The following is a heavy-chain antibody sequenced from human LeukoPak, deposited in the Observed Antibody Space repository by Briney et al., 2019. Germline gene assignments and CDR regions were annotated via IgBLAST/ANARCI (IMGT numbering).Heavy chain of an antibody. D-gene: IGHD6-13*01. CDR2: INQAGSDR. Sequence: GGSLRLSCAASGFTFSGHWMSWVRQAPGKGLEWVANINQAGSDRYYVDSVEGRFTISRDNAKNSLYLQMNSLRADDTAVYYCARDPGSSSFDYWGQGTPVTVSS. CDR1: GFTFSGHW. V-gene: IGHV3-7*01. J-gene: IGHJ4*02. CDR3: ARDPGSSSFDY.